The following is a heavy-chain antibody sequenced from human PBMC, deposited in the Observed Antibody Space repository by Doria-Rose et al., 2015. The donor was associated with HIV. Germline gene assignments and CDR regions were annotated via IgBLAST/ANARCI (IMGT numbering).Heavy chain of an antibody. V-gene: IGHV2-26*01. CDR1: GVSLSSPGMG. D-gene: IGHD6-13*01. CDR3: ARIKSSRWYHKYYFDF. CDR2: TFSDDER. J-gene: IGHJ4*02. Sequence: QDSGPVLVKPTETLTLTCTVSGVSLSSPGMGVSWIRQPPGKALEWLGNTFSDDERSYKTSLKSRLTISRGTSKSQVVLTMTDMDPVDTATYYCARIKSSRWYHKYYFDFWGQGTLVIVSA.